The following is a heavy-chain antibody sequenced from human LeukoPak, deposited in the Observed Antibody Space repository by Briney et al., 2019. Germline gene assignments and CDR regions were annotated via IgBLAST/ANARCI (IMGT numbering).Heavy chain of an antibody. CDR2: KYYSGSA. J-gene: IGHJ4*02. CDR3: ATRPYYYDSSGYYYYYYFDY. CDR1: GVSVSDGRYY. V-gene: IGHV4-31*03. Sequence: PSQTLSLTCNVSGVSVSDGRYYWTWIRQHPGKGLEWIGYKYYSGSAKYNPSLKSRVTISVDTSKNQFSLKLSSVTAADTAVYYCATRPYYYDSSGYYYYYYFDYWGQGTLVTVSS. D-gene: IGHD3-22*01.